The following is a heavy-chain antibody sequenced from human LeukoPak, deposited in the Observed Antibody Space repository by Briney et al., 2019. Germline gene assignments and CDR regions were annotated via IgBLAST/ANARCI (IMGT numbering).Heavy chain of an antibody. V-gene: IGHV1-69*06. CDR1: GGTFSSYA. Sequence: SVKVSCKASGGTFSSYAISWVRQAPGQGLEWMGGIIPIFGTANYAQKFQGRVTITADKSTSTAYMELSSLRSEDTAVYYCARGGYYDILTGQVYYYYMDVWGKGTTVTVSS. J-gene: IGHJ6*03. CDR3: ARGGYYDILTGQVYYYYMDV. D-gene: IGHD3-9*01. CDR2: IIPIFGTA.